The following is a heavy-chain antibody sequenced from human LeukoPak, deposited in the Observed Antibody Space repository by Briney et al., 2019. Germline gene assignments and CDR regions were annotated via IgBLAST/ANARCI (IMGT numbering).Heavy chain of an antibody. CDR1: GGSISSSSYY. CDR3: ASLEYYDILTGYQTTRFED. D-gene: IGHD3-9*01. J-gene: IGHJ4*02. V-gene: IGHV4-39*07. CDR2: IYYSGST. Sequence: SETLSLTCTVSGGSISSSSYYWGWIRQPPGKGLEWIGSIYYSGSTYYNPSLKSRVTISVDTSKNQFSLKLSSVTAADTAVYYCASLEYYDILTGYQTTRFEDWGQGTLVTVSS.